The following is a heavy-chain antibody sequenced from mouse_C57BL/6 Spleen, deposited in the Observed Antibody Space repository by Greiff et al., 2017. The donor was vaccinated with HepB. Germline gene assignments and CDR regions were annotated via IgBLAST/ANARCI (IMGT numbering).Heavy chain of an antibody. CDR1: GYTFTEYT. CDR2: FYPGSGSI. D-gene: IGHD1-1*01. V-gene: IGHV1-62-2*01. J-gene: IGHJ4*01. CDR3: ARHPIYYYGSSSRNYAMDY. Sequence: VQLQQSGAELVKPGASVKLSCKASGYTFTEYTIHWVKQRSGQGLEWIGWFYPGSGSIKYNEKFKDKATLTADKSSSTVYMELSRLTSEDSAVYFCARHPIYYYGSSSRNYAMDYWGQGTSVTVSS.